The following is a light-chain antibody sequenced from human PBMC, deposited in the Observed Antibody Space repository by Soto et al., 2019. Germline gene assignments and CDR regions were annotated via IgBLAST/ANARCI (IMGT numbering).Light chain of an antibody. Sequence: DIQMTQSPSTLSASVGDRVTIACRASQSISSYLAWYQQKPGKAPNLLIYKASNLASGVPSRFTGGGSGTDFTLTINSLQPDDSATYYCLQHNSYPWTFGQGTKVEIK. CDR3: LQHNSYPWT. CDR1: QSISSY. CDR2: KAS. V-gene: IGKV1-5*03. J-gene: IGKJ1*01.